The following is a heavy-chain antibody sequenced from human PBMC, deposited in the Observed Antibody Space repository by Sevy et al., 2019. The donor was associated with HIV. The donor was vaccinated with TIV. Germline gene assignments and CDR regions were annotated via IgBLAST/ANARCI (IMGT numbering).Heavy chain of an antibody. CDR3: ARLISTKGPSGWFDY. CDR2: IYPGDSDT. V-gene: IGHV5-51*01. D-gene: IGHD6-19*01. CDR1: GYTFTSYW. Sequence: GESLKISCKGSGYTFTSYWIGWVRQMPGKGLEWMGIIYPGDSDTRYSPSFQGQVIISLDKSISTAYLQWSSLKASDTAMYYCARLISTKGPSGWFDYWGQGTLVTVSS. J-gene: IGHJ4*02.